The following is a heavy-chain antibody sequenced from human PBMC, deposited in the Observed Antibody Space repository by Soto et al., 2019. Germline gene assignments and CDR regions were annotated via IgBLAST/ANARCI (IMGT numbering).Heavy chain of an antibody. CDR3: GRVATVSTLNYYGMDI. J-gene: IGHJ6*02. Sequence: GGSLRLSXAPSGLTVSTNHMTWVRQPPGKGLEWVSVIYSGGSTYYADSVKRRFTISRDNSKNTLYLQLNSLTAEDTAVYYCGRVATVSTLNYYGMDIWGQGTSVTVSS. CDR2: IYSGGST. V-gene: IGHV3-53*01. CDR1: GLTVSTNH. D-gene: IGHD4-4*01.